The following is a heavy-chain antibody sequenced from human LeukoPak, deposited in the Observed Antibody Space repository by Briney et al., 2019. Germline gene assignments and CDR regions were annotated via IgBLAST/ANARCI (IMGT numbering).Heavy chain of an antibody. J-gene: IGHJ6*02. CDR3: ARGVNRPNYYYYGMDV. V-gene: IGHV3-21*01. CDR1: GFTFSSYS. D-gene: IGHD4-11*01. CDR2: ISSSSSYI. Sequence: PGGSLRLSCAASGFTFSSYSMNWVRQAPGKGLEWVSSISSSSSYIYYADSVKGRFTISRDNAKNSLYLQMNSLRAEDTAMYYCARGVNRPNYYYYGMDVWGQGTTVTVSS.